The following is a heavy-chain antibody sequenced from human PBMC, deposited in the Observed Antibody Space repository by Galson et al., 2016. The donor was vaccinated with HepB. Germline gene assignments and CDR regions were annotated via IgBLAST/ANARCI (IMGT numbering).Heavy chain of an antibody. J-gene: IGHJ2*01. Sequence: QSGAEVKKTGESLKISCKGSGYNFTNYWIAWVRQMPGKGLEWMGIIYPGDSDTIYSPSFQGQVTISADKSISTAYLQWGSLKASDTAMYYCVSKGSEGYCSSSNCYQFWYFDFWSRGTLVTVP. CDR3: VSKGSEGYCSSSNCYQFWYFDF. D-gene: IGHD2-2*01. CDR1: GYNFTNYW. CDR2: IYPGDSDT. V-gene: IGHV5-51*01.